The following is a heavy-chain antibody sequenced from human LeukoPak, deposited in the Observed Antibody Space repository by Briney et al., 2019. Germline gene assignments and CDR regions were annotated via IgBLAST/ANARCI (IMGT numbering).Heavy chain of an antibody. J-gene: IGHJ4*02. D-gene: IGHD1-14*01. CDR3: ARDRRGVPGSDY. V-gene: IGHV3-53*01. Sequence: GGSLRLSCAASGFTFSSYAMSWVRQAPGKGLEWVSVIYSGGSTYYADSVKGRFTISRDNSKNTLYLQMNSLRAEDTAVYYCARDRRGVPGSDYWGQGTLVTVSS. CDR2: IYSGGST. CDR1: GFTFSSYA.